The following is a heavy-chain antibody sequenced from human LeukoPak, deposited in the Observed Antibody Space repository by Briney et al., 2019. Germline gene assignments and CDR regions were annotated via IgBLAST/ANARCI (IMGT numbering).Heavy chain of an antibody. CDR3: AREEWGYCSSTSCYNVWFDP. CDR2: IYTGGST. V-gene: IGHV4-4*07. Sequence: SETLSLTCTVSGGSINSYYWTWIRQPAGKGLEWIGRIYTGGSTNYNPSLKSRVTMSVDTSKNQFSLKLSSVTAADTAVYYCAREEWGYCSSTSCYNVWFDPWGQGTLVTVSS. CDR1: GGSINSYY. D-gene: IGHD2-2*02. J-gene: IGHJ5*02.